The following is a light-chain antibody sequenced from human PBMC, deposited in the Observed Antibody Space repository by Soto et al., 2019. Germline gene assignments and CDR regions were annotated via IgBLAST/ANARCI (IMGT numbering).Light chain of an antibody. Sequence: EVVLTQSPGTLSLSPGERATLSCRASQIFSSDYLAWYQQKPGQAPRLLIYGASTRSTHIPDRFSGSGSGTDVTLTISRLETEDSAVYLCQQYGDSPSTFGQGNKLEIK. CDR1: QIFSSDY. CDR3: QQYGDSPST. CDR2: GAS. J-gene: IGKJ2*01. V-gene: IGKV3-20*01.